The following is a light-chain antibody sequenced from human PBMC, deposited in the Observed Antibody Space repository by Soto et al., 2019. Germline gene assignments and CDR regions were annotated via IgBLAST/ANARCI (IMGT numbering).Light chain of an antibody. Sequence: QSSLTQPASVSGSPGRSITISCTGTNSDVGDYNYVSWYQQHPGKAPKLIIYEVSNRPSGISDRFSASKSGNTASLTISGLQAEDEADYYCSSYTNSNTRVFGTGTKVTVL. CDR3: SSYTNSNTRV. CDR2: EVS. V-gene: IGLV2-14*01. J-gene: IGLJ1*01. CDR1: NSDVGDYNY.